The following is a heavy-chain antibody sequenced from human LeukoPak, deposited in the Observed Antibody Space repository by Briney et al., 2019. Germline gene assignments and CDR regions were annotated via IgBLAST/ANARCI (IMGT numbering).Heavy chain of an antibody. V-gene: IGHV4-39*07. CDR3: ARGSTWYYDFWSGYYGYFDY. Sequence: SETLSLTCTVSGGSISSSSYYWGWIRQPPGKGLEWIGSIYYSGSTYYNPSLKSRVTISVDTSKNQFSLKLSSVTAADTAVYYCARGSTWYYDFWSGYYGYFDYWGQETLVTVSS. J-gene: IGHJ4*02. CDR2: IYYSGST. D-gene: IGHD3-3*01. CDR1: GGSISSSSYY.